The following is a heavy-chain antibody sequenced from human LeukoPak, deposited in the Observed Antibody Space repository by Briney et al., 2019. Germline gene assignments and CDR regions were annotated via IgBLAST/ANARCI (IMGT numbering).Heavy chain of an antibody. CDR1: GFTFSSYA. J-gene: IGHJ4*02. CDR2: ISSNGGST. V-gene: IGHV3-64*01. CDR3: AAGRGTTAFDY. Sequence: GGSLRLSCAASGFTFSSYAMHWVRQAPGKGLEYVSAISSNGGSTYYANSVKGRFTISRDNSKNTLYLQMGSLRAEDMAVYYCAAGRGTTAFDYWGQETLVTVSS. D-gene: IGHD1-1*01.